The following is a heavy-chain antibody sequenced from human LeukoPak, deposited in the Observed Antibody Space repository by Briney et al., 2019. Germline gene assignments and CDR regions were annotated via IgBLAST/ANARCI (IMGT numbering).Heavy chain of an antibody. CDR3: ARDGSYDYVWGSYGFDY. CDR2: ISISSSYI. J-gene: IGHJ4*02. D-gene: IGHD3-16*01. V-gene: IGHV3-21*01. Sequence: GGSLRLSCAASGFTFSSYAMSWVRQAPGKGLDWVSSISISSSYIYYADSVKGRFTISRDNAKNSLYLQMNSLRAEDTAVYYCARDGSYDYVWGSYGFDYWGQGTLVTVSS. CDR1: GFTFSSYA.